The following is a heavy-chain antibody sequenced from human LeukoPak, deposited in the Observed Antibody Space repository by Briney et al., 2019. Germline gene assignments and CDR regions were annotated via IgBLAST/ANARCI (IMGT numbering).Heavy chain of an antibody. Sequence: GGSLRLSCVASGFTFSSYAMTWVRQAPGQGLEWVSAISGSAGSTYYADSVKGRFTISRDNSKNTVYLQMNTLRAEDTAVYCCAKIITGTTFPKYYFEYWGQGTLVTVSS. CDR2: ISGSAGST. J-gene: IGHJ4*02. CDR1: GFTFSSYA. D-gene: IGHD1-7*01. CDR3: AKIITGTTFPKYYFEY. V-gene: IGHV3-23*01.